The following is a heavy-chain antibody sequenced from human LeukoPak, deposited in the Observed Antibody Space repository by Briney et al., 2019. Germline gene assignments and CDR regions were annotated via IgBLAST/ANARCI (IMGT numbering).Heavy chain of an antibody. D-gene: IGHD3-9*01. V-gene: IGHV3-66*01. CDR2: IYSGGST. Sequence: GGSLRLSCAASGFTVSSNYMSWVRRAPGKGLEWVSVIYSGGSTYYADSVKGRFTISRDNSKNTLYLQMNSLRAENTAVYSCARDLGDHFDWLHDYWGQGTLVTVSS. J-gene: IGHJ4*02. CDR1: GFTVSSNY. CDR3: ARDLGDHFDWLHDY.